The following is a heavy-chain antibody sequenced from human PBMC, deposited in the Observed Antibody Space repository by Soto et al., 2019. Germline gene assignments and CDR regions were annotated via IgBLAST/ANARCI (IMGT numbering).Heavy chain of an antibody. CDR2: IYYSGST. Sequence: SETLSLTCTVSGGSVSSYHWTWIRQSPGKGLEWIGYIYYSGSTNYNPSLKSRVTISVDTSKNQFSLKLSSVTAADTAVYYCARGSSGWSRGHYYYYYYMDVWGKGTTVTV. CDR1: GGSVSSYH. V-gene: IGHV4-59*02. J-gene: IGHJ6*03. CDR3: ARGSSGWSRGHYYYYYYMDV. D-gene: IGHD6-19*01.